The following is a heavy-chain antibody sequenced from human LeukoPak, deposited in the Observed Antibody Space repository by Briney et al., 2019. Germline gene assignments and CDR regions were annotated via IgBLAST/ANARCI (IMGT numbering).Heavy chain of an antibody. CDR1: GFTFDDYA. J-gene: IGHJ4*02. CDR3: AKGLAGGYYGSGSYY. V-gene: IGHV3-9*01. D-gene: IGHD3-10*01. CDR2: ISWNSGSI. Sequence: GGSLRLSCAASGFTFDDYAMHWVRQAPGKGLEWVSGISWNSGSIGYADSVKGRFTISRDNAKNSLYLQMNSLRAEDTAVYYCAKGLAGGYYGSGSYYWGQGTLVTVSS.